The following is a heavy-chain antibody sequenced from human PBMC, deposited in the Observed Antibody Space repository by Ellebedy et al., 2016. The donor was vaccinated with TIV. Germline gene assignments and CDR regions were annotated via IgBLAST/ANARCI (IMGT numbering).Heavy chain of an antibody. CDR3: AREGRAYCGGDCYSDDAFDI. Sequence: MPSETLSLTCSVSRGSISSYYWSWIRQPPGKGLEWIGYIYYSGSTNYNPSLKSRVTISVDTSKNQFSLKLSSVTAADTAMYYCAREGRAYCGGDCYSDDAFDIWGQGTMVTVSS. CDR2: IYYSGST. J-gene: IGHJ3*02. D-gene: IGHD2-21*02. CDR1: RGSISSYY. V-gene: IGHV4-59*01.